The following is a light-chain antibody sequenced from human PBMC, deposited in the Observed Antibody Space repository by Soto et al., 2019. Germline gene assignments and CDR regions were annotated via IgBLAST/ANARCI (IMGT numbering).Light chain of an antibody. CDR3: QQYSSLPHT. CDR1: QDIRID. V-gene: IGKV1-17*01. CDR2: AAS. J-gene: IGKJ2*01. Sequence: DIQMTQSPSSLSASVGDRVIITCRASQDIRIDLGWYQQKPGKAPKRLIYAASSLQTGVPSRFSGSGSGTEFTLTISRLEPGDFVVYYCQQYSSLPHTFGQGTKLEVK.